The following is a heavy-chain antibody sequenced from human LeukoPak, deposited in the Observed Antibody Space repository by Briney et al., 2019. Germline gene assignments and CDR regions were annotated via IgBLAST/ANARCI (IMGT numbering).Heavy chain of an antibody. Sequence: GGSLRLSCAASGFTFSSYGMHWVRQAPGKGLEWVAVIWYDGSNKYYADSVKGRFTISRDNSKNTLYLQMNSLRAEDTAIYYCARVGSRYCSGANCYDGFWGQGTLVSVSS. CDR2: IWYDGSNK. D-gene: IGHD2-15*01. CDR3: ARVGSRYCSGANCYDGF. CDR1: GFTFSSYG. J-gene: IGHJ4*02. V-gene: IGHV3-33*01.